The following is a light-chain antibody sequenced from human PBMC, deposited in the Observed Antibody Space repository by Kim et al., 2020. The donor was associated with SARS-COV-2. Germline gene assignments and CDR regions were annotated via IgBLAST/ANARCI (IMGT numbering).Light chain of an antibody. CDR2: AAS. Sequence: SASTGDRVTITCRASQGISSYLAWYQQKPGKAPNLLIYAASTLQSAVPSRFSGSGSGTDFTLTISCLQSEDFATYYCQQYYSYPYTFGQGTKLEIK. V-gene: IGKV1-8*01. J-gene: IGKJ2*01. CDR1: QGISSY. CDR3: QQYYSYPYT.